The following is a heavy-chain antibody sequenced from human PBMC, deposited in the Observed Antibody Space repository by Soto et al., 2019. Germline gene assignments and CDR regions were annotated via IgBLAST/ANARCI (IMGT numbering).Heavy chain of an antibody. V-gene: IGHV1-69*06. CDR2: ILPVFGTT. J-gene: IGHJ6*02. D-gene: IGHD1-26*01. CDR3: ARDPDEVVGTDYHYYGMDV. CDR1: GDTSSNYG. Sequence: ASVKVSCKASGDTSSNYGVSWVRQAPGQGLEWMGGILPVFGTTTYARNFQGRITITADKSTSTVYMELTSRRSDDTATYYCARDPDEVVGTDYHYYGMDVWDQGATVTVSS.